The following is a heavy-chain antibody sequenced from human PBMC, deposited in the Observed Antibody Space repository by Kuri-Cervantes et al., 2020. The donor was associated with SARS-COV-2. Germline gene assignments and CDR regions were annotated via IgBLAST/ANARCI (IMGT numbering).Heavy chain of an antibody. D-gene: IGHD3/OR15-3a*01. J-gene: IGHJ4*02. Sequence: GESLKISCAASGFSFSSYAMTWVRQAPGKGLDWVSLISGSGESTYYADSVQGRFTISRDNSRNTVFLQMNSLRADDTAVYYCARVDYDFWSQGTLVTVSS. V-gene: IGHV3-23*01. CDR1: GFSFSSYA. CDR2: ISGSGEST. CDR3: ARVDYDF.